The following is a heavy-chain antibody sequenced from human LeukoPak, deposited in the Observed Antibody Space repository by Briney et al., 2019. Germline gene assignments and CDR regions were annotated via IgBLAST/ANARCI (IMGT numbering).Heavy chain of an antibody. CDR3: AREKRAVAAAGPRPLYYGMDV. CDR2: IGTAGDT. D-gene: IGHD6-13*01. V-gene: IGHV3-13*01. J-gene: IGHJ6*02. CDR1: GFTFSSYD. Sequence: GGSLRLSCAASGFTFSSYDMHWVRQATGKGLEWVSAIGTAGDTYYPGSVKGRFTISRENAKNSLYLQMNSLRAGDTAVYYCAREKRAVAAAGPRPLYYGMDVWGQGTTVTVSS.